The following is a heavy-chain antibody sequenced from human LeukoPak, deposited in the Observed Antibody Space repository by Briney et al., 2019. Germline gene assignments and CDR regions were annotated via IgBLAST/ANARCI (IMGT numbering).Heavy chain of an antibody. Sequence: GGSLRLSCAASGLTFDDYGMSWVRQAPGKGLEWVSGINWNGGSTGYADSVKGRFTISRDNAKNSLYLQMNSLRAEDTALYYCARDRAYHYLFDYWGQGTLVTVSS. CDR3: ARDRAYHYLFDY. D-gene: IGHD5-12*01. J-gene: IGHJ4*02. V-gene: IGHV3-20*04. CDR1: GLTFDDYG. CDR2: INWNGGST.